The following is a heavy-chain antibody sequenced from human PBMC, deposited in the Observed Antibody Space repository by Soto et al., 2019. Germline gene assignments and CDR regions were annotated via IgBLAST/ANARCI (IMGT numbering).Heavy chain of an antibody. J-gene: IGHJ4*02. D-gene: IGHD2-15*01. CDR3: ARGDIVVVVAAAFDY. V-gene: IGHV1-46*01. CDR1: GYTFTSYY. Sequence: VQLVQSGAEVKKPGASVKVSCKASGYTFTSYYMHWVRQAPGQGLEWMGIINPSGGSTSYAQKFQGRVTMTRDTSTSTVYMELSSLRSEDTAVYYCARGDIVVVVAAAFDYWGQGTLVTVSS. CDR2: INPSGGST.